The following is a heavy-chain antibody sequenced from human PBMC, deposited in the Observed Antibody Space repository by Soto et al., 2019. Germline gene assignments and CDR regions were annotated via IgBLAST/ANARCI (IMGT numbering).Heavy chain of an antibody. D-gene: IGHD2-15*01. Sequence: EVQLVESGGGLVKPGGSLRLSCAASGFTFSSYSMNWVRQAPGKGLEWVSSISSSSSYIYYADSVKGRFTISRDNAKNSLYLQMNSLRAEDTAVYYCARGRYCSGGSCYETKVTWFDPWGQGTLVTVSS. V-gene: IGHV3-21*01. CDR2: ISSSSSYI. J-gene: IGHJ5*02. CDR3: ARGRYCSGGSCYETKVTWFDP. CDR1: GFTFSSYS.